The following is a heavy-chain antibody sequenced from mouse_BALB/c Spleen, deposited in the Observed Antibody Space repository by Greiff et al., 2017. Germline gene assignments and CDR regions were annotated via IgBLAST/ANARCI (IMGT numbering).Heavy chain of an antibody. CDR1: GYSITSDYA. V-gene: IGHV3-2*02. D-gene: IGHD2-10*01. Sequence: ESGPGLVKPSQSLSLTCTVTGYSITSDYAWNWIRQFPGNKLEWMGYISYSGSTNYNPSLKSRISITRDTSKNHFFLQLNSVTTEDTATYYCARGAYYGNPWFAYWGQGTLVTVSA. CDR2: ISYSGST. J-gene: IGHJ3*01. CDR3: ARGAYYGNPWFAY.